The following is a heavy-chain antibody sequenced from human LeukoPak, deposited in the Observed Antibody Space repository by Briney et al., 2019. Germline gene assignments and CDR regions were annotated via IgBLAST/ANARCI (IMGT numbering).Heavy chain of an antibody. J-gene: IGHJ4*02. CDR2: IWYDGSNK. CDR3: ARGPKWGVAAARAAFDY. CDR1: GFTFSSYG. D-gene: IGHD6-13*01. Sequence: PGGSLRLSCAASGFTFSSYGMHWVRQAPGKGLEWVAVIWYDGSNKYYADSVKGRFTISRDNSKNTLYLRMNSLRAEDTAVYYCARGPKWGVAAARAAFDYWGQGTLVTVSS. V-gene: IGHV3-33*01.